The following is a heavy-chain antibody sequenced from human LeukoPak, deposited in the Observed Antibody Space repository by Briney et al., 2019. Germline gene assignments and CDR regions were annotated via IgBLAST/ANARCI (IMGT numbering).Heavy chain of an antibody. CDR2: IIPIFGTA. Sequence: GASVKVSCKASGGTFSSYAISWVRQAPGQGLEWMGRIIPIFGTANYAQKFQGRVTITTDESTSTAYMELSSLRSEDTAVYYCARDRTFYYGSGSYYNGYFQHWGQGTLVTASS. CDR3: ARDRTFYYGSGSYYNGYFQH. CDR1: GGTFSSYA. V-gene: IGHV1-69*05. J-gene: IGHJ1*01. D-gene: IGHD3-10*01.